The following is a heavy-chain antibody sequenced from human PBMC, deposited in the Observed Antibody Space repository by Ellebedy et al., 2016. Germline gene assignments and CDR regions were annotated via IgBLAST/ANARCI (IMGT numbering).Heavy chain of an antibody. CDR3: ARDSWARSSVAFDY. V-gene: IGHV6-1*01. J-gene: IGHJ4*02. D-gene: IGHD6-19*01. Sequence: SQTLSLTCAISGDSVSTNSAAWNWIRQSPSRGLEWLGRTYYRSKWYNDYAVSVKSRIIINPDTSKNQFSLQLNSVTPEDTAVYFCARDSWARSSVAFDYWGQGTLVTVSS. CDR1: GDSVSTNSAA. CDR2: TYYRSKWYN.